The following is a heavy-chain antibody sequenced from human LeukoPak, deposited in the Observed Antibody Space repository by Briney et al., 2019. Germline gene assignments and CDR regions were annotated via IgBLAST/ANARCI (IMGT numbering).Heavy chain of an antibody. CDR1: GGTFSSYA. V-gene: IGHV1-69*13. J-gene: IGHJ4*02. CDR2: IIPIFGTA. CDR3: AGSKGQLLYGDLDY. D-gene: IGHD2-2*02. Sequence: SVKVTCNASGGTFSSYAISWVRQAPGQGLEWMGGIIPIFGTANYAQKFQGRVTITADESTSTAYMELSSLRSEDTAVYYCAGSKGQLLYGDLDYWGQGTLVTVSS.